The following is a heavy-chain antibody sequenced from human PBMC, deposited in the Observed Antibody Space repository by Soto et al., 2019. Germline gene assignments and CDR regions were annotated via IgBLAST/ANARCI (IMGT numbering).Heavy chain of an antibody. CDR1: GFTFSGSA. J-gene: IGHJ6*02. V-gene: IGHV3-73*01. CDR2: IRSKANSYAT. Sequence: EVQLVESGGGLVQPGGSLKLSCAASGFTFSGSAMHWVRQASGQGLEWVGGIRSKANSYATAYAASVKGRLTISRDDGKNTAYLQMNSLKTEDTAVYYCTMSRGSSSSSRVDVWGQGTTVTVSS. CDR3: TMSRGSSSSSRVDV. D-gene: IGHD6-6*01.